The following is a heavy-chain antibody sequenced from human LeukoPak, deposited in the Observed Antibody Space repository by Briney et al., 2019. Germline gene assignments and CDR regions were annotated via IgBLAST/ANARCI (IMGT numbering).Heavy chain of an antibody. J-gene: IGHJ5*02. CDR1: GGSISSYY. CDR2: IYYSGST. CDR3: ARYYDFWSGYYPYNWFDP. D-gene: IGHD3-3*01. Sequence: SETLSLTCTVSGGSISSYYWSWIRQPPGKGLEWIGYIYYSGSTNYNPSLKSRVTISVDTSKNQFSLKLSSVTAADTAVYYCARYYDFWSGYYPYNWFDPWGQGPRSPSPQ. V-gene: IGHV4-59*01.